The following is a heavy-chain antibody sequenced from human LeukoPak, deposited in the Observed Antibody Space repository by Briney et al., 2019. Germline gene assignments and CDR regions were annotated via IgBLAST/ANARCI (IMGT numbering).Heavy chain of an antibody. CDR1: GFTFSSYW. CDR2: IKQDGSEK. J-gene: IGHJ3*02. Sequence: PGGSLRLSCAASGFTFSSYWMSWVRQAPGKGLEWLANIKQDGSEKYYVDSVKGRFTISRDNPKNSLYLQMNSLRAEDTAVYCCARYCGNYRAFDIWGQGTMVTVSS. V-gene: IGHV3-7*05. CDR3: ARYCGNYRAFDI. D-gene: IGHD1-26*01.